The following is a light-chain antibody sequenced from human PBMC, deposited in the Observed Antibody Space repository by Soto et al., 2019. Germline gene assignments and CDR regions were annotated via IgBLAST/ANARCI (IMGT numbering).Light chain of an antibody. CDR3: QQYNKWSS. CDR2: GAS. Sequence: EIVMTQSPATLSVSPGERATLSCRTSQSVNNNLAWYQKKSGQAPRLLIYGASTRATGIPARFSGSGSGTEFTLTISILQSEDFAVYYCQQYNKWSSFGPGTKVDIK. V-gene: IGKV3-15*01. J-gene: IGKJ3*01. CDR1: QSVNNN.